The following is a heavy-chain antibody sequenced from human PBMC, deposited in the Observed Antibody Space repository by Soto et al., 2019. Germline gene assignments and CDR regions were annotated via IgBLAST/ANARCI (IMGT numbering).Heavy chain of an antibody. CDR3: AKDLRPVVHCTNGACYTPWFDP. V-gene: IGHV3-23*01. CDR2: ISGSGGST. CDR1: GFTFSSYA. D-gene: IGHD2-8*01. Sequence: AGGSLRLSCAASGFTFSSYALSWVRQAPGEGVEWVSPISGSGGSTYYADSVKGRFTISRDNSKNTLYLQMNSLSAEDTAVYYCAKDLRPVVHCTNGACYTPWFDPWGQGTLVTVSS. J-gene: IGHJ5*02.